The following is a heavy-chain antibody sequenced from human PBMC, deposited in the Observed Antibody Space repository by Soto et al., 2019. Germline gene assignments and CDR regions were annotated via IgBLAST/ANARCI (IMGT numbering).Heavy chain of an antibody. CDR3: ASQGDAWLQYMFDS. CDR1: GFSVSTSH. CDR2: IYSGGAT. V-gene: IGHV3-66*01. Sequence: PGGSLRLSCAAAGFSVSTSHISWVRQAPGKGLEWVSVIYSGGATHYAVSVKGRLIISRDKSKNTVDLQMNSLRAEDTAVYYCASQGDAWLQYMFDSWGQGTLVTVSS. D-gene: IGHD4-4*01. J-gene: IGHJ4*02.